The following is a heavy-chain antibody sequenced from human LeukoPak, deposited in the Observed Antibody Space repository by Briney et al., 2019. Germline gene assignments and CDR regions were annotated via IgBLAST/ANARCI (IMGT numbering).Heavy chain of an antibody. D-gene: IGHD5-12*01. V-gene: IGHV3-7*01. Sequence: PGGSLRLSCAASGFTFSNYWMNWVRQAPGKGLEWVASIKQDGSEKYYVDSVKGRFTISRDNAKNSLFLQMNSLRAEDTAVYYCARGGKYYFGYWGQGTLVPVSS. CDR3: ARGGKYYFGY. CDR1: GFTFSNYW. CDR2: IKQDGSEK. J-gene: IGHJ4*02.